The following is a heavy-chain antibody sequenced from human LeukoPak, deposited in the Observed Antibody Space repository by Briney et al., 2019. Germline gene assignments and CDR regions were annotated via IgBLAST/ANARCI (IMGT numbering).Heavy chain of an antibody. Sequence: PGGSLRLSCAASGFTFSSYAMSWVRQAPGKGLEWVSAISGSGGSTYYADSVKGRFTISRDNSKHTLYLQMGSLRTEDMAVYYCARDYYDSSGYYYGDYYYMDVWGKGTTVTVSS. D-gene: IGHD3-22*01. CDR2: ISGSGGST. CDR1: GFTFSSYA. V-gene: IGHV3-23*01. J-gene: IGHJ6*03. CDR3: ARDYYDSSGYYYGDYYYMDV.